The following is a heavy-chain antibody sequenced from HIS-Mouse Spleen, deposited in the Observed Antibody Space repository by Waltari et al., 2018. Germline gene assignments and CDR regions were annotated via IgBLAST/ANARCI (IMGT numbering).Heavy chain of an antibody. CDR2: ISGSGGST. V-gene: IGHV3-23*01. J-gene: IGHJ4*02. D-gene: IGHD7-27*01. CDR1: GFTFSSYA. Sequence: EVQLLESVGGLVQPGGSRRLSGAASGFTFSSYAMSWVRQAPGKGLEWVSSISGSGGSTYYADSVKGRFTISRDNSKNTLYLQMNSLRAEDTAVYYCAKQDLGIRKNYFDYWGQGTLVTVSS. CDR3: AKQDLGIRKNYFDY.